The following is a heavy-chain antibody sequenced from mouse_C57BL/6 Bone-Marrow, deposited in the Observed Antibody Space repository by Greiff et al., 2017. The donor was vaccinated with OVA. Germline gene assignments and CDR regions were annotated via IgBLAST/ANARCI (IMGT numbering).Heavy chain of an antibody. Sequence: VQLQQSGAELVKPGASVKMSCKASGYTFTTYPIEWMKQNHGKSLEWIGNFHPYNDDTKYNEKFKGKATLTVEKSSSTVYLERSRLTSDDSAVYYCARGYYGYDGGFAYWGQGTLVTVSA. D-gene: IGHD2-2*01. CDR2: FHPYNDDT. CDR3: ARGYYGYDGGFAY. V-gene: IGHV1-47*01. J-gene: IGHJ3*01. CDR1: GYTFTTYP.